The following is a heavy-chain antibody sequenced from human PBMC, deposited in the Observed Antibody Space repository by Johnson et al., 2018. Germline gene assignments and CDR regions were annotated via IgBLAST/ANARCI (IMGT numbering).Heavy chain of an antibody. V-gene: IGHV3-30*18. CDR3: AKTYYYDSSDAFDI. D-gene: IGHD3-22*01. J-gene: IGHJ3*02. CDR1: GFTFSSYG. Sequence: QVQLVESGGGVVQPGRSLRLSCAASGFTFSSYGMHWVRQAPGKGLEWVAVISYDGSNKYYADSVKGRFTISGDNSKNTLYLQMNSLRAEDTAVYYCAKTYYYDSSDAFDIWGQGTMVTVSS. CDR2: ISYDGSNK.